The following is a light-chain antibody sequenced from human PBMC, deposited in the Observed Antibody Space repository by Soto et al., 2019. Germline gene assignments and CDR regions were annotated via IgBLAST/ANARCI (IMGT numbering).Light chain of an antibody. V-gene: IGKV3-11*01. CDR3: QQRSNWPLT. CDR2: DAS. Sequence: EIVLTQTPDTLSLSRGERDTLSCRASQSIRTYLAWYQLKPGQAPRLLIQDASDRATGIPARFSGSGSGTDFTLTISSLEPEDFATYYCQQRSNWPLTFGGGTNVEIK. J-gene: IGKJ4*01. CDR1: QSIRTY.